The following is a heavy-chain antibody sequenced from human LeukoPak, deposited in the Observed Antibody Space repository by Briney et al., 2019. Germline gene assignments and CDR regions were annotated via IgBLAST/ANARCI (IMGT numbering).Heavy chain of an antibody. CDR3: AKDLGGVVTTSYFFDY. Sequence: PGGSLRLSCAASGFTFSSYGMHWVRQAPGKGLEWVAFIRYDGSNKYYADSVKGRFTISRDNSKNTLYLQMNSRRAEDTAVYYCAKDLGGVVTTSYFFDYWGEGTLVTVP. CDR2: IRYDGSNK. J-gene: IGHJ4*02. D-gene: IGHD4-23*01. V-gene: IGHV3-30*02. CDR1: GFTFSSYG.